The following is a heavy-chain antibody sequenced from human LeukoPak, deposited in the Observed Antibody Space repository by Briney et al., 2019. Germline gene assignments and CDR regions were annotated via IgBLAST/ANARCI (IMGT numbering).Heavy chain of an antibody. Sequence: PGGSLRLSCAASGFTFSSYAMHWVRQAPGKGLEWVAVISYDGSNKYYADSVKGRFTISRDNSKNTLYLQMNSLRAEDTAVYYCARVLSVEYAFDIWGQGTMVTVSS. V-gene: IGHV3-30-3*01. CDR1: GFTFSSYA. CDR3: ARVLSVEYAFDI. CDR2: ISYDGSNK. D-gene: IGHD3-10*01. J-gene: IGHJ3*02.